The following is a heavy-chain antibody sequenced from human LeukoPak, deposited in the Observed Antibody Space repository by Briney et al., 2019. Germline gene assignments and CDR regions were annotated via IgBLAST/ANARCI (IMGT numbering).Heavy chain of an antibody. CDR3: ARANVLLWFGELSNWFDP. CDR2: IYHSGST. CDR1: GGSISSGGYY. D-gene: IGHD3-10*01. Sequence: SETLSLTCAVSGGSISSGGYYWSWVRQPPGKGLEWIGYIYHSGSTYYNPSLKSRVTISVDRSKNQFSLKLSSVTAADTAVYYCARANVLLWFGELSNWFDPWGQGALVTVSS. V-gene: IGHV4-30-2*01. J-gene: IGHJ5*02.